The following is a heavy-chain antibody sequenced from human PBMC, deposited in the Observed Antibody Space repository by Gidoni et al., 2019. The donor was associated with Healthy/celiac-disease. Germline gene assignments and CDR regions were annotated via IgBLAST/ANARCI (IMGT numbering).Heavy chain of an antibody. CDR2: ISWNSGSI. Sequence: EVQLVESGGGLVQPGRSLRLSCAASGFTFDDYAMRWVRQAPGKGLVWVSGISWNSGSIGYADSVKVRFTISRDNAKNSLYLQMNSLRAEDTALYYCAKAYYYDSNGGVDYWGQGTLVTVSS. J-gene: IGHJ4*02. CDR3: AKAYYYDSNGGVDY. V-gene: IGHV3-9*01. CDR1: GFTFDDYA. D-gene: IGHD3-22*01.